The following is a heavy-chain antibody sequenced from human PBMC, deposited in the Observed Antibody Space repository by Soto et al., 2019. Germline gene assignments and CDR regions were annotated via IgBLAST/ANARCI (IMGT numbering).Heavy chain of an antibody. J-gene: IGHJ4*02. D-gene: IGHD6-6*01. CDR2: IGASGGDT. CDR1: GFTFRSYA. Sequence: EVQLLESGGGLVQPGESLRLSCAASGFTFRSYAMSWVRQAPGKGLEWVSGIGASGGDTYYADSVKGRFTISRDNSRNTLYLQMNNLRAEDTAVYHCAKETCVAGRPDYFDYWGQGTLVSVSS. CDR3: AKETCVAGRPDYFDY. V-gene: IGHV3-23*01.